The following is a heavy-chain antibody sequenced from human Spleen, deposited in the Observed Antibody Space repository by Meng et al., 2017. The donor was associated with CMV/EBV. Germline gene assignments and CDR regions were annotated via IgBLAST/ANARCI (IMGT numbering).Heavy chain of an antibody. D-gene: IGHD3-10*01. CDR2: IRYDGSYK. Sequence: GGSLRLSCTASGFTFSSYGMHWVRQAPGKGLEWVSFIRYDGSYKSYADFVKGRFTISRDNSKNTLYLQMDSLRAGDTAVYYCFIWFGELSHYGMDVWGQGTTVTVSS. V-gene: IGHV3-30*02. CDR1: GFTFSSYG. J-gene: IGHJ6*02. CDR3: FIWFGELSHYGMDV.